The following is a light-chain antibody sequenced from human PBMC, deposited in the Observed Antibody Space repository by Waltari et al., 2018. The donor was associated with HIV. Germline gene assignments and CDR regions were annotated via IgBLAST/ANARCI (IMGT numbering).Light chain of an antibody. CDR3: QQRRRWPIT. CDR1: QSVGSY. Sequence: DIMLTQSPATLSLSPGEGATLSCRASQSVGSYLAWYQHKPGQAPRLLIYDASNRATGIPARFSGGGSGTDFTLTISSLEPDDFALYYCQQRRRWPITFGQGTRIEIK. V-gene: IGKV3-11*01. CDR2: DAS. J-gene: IGKJ5*01.